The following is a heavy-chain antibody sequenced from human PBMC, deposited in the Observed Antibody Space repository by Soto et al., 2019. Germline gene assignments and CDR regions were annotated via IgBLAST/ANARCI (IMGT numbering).Heavy chain of an antibody. D-gene: IGHD3-9*01. Sequence: GGSLRLSCAASGFTFSSYWMHWVRQAPGKGLVWVSRINSDGSSTSYADSVKGRFTISRDNAKNTLYLQMNSLRAEDTAVYYCASVNVLRYFDWLSESPWGQGTLVTVSS. CDR3: ASVNVLRYFDWLSESP. CDR2: INSDGSST. J-gene: IGHJ5*02. V-gene: IGHV3-74*01. CDR1: GFTFSSYW.